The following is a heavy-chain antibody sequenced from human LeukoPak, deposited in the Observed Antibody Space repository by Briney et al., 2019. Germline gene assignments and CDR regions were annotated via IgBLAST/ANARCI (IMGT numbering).Heavy chain of an antibody. CDR1: RFTFSSYA. CDR2: ISYDGGNK. Sequence: QPGGSLRLSCAASRFTFSSYAMHWVRQAPGKGLEWVAVISYDGGNKYYADSVKGRFTISRDNSKNTLYLQMNSLRAEDTAVYYCARPIVAVTIYYYYYGMDVWGQGTTVTVSS. V-gene: IGHV3-30-3*01. J-gene: IGHJ6*02. CDR3: ARPIVAVTIYYYYYGMDV. D-gene: IGHD6-13*01.